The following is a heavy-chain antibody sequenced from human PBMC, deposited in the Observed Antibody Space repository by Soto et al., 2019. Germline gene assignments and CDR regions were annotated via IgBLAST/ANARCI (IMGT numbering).Heavy chain of an antibody. CDR2: IWYDGSNK. CDR1: GFTFSSYG. J-gene: IGHJ6*02. CDR3: ARLRISMVRGVIISPYYYGMDV. Sequence: GGSLRLSCAASGFTFSSYGMHWVRQAPGKGLEWVAVIWYDGSNKYYADSVKGRFTISRDNSKNTLYLQMNSLRAEDTAVYYCARLRISMVRGVIISPYYYGMDVWGQGTTVTVSS. V-gene: IGHV3-33*01. D-gene: IGHD3-10*01.